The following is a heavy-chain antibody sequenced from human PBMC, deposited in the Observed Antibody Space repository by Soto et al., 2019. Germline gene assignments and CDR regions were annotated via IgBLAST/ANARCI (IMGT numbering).Heavy chain of an antibody. J-gene: IGHJ4*02. V-gene: IGHV1-18*01. CDR2: ISAYNGHT. CDR3: ARGRTWGARDFDY. D-gene: IGHD3-16*01. Sequence: QVQLVQSGGEVKRPGASVRVSCKASGYTFNTYGISWVRQDPGQGLEWIGWISAYNGHTDYAQKFQGRVTMTTDTSTNTVSMELRSLSSDDTAVYYCARGRTWGARDFDYWGQGTLVTVSS. CDR1: GYTFNTYG.